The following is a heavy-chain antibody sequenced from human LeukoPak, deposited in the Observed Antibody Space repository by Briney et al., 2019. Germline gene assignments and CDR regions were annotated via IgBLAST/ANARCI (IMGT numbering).Heavy chain of an antibody. CDR1: GFTFSSYE. Sequence: GGSLRLSCAASGFTFSSYEMNWVRQAPGKGLEWVSYISSSSNTIYYADSVKDRFTISRDNAKNSLYLQMNSLRAEDTAVYYCAREASGIAGAGFDYWAQETVVTVSS. CDR3: AREASGIAGAGFDY. CDR2: ISSSSNTI. V-gene: IGHV3-48*03. J-gene: IGHJ4*02. D-gene: IGHD6-19*01.